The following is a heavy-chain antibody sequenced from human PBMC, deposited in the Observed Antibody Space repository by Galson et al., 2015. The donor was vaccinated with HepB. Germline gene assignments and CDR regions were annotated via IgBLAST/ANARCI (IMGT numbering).Heavy chain of an antibody. J-gene: IGHJ4*02. Sequence: SLRLSCAASGFTFSSYAMSWVRQAPGKELEWVSAISGSGGSTYYADSVKGRFTISRDNSKNTLYLQMNSLRAEDTAVYYCAKDSGRLYFDWLLYTYYFDYWGQGTLVTVSS. CDR2: ISGSGGST. V-gene: IGHV3-23*01. D-gene: IGHD3-9*01. CDR3: AKDSGRLYFDWLLYTYYFDY. CDR1: GFTFSSYA.